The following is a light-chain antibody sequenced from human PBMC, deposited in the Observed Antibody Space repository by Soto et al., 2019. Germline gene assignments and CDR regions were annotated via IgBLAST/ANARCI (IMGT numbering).Light chain of an antibody. Sequence: EIVLTQSPGTLSLSPGERATLSCRASQSVSSNYVAWCQQKPGQAPRLLIYGVSSRATGIPDRVSGRGAGTDCTRTISRLEPEDFAVYDCEQYGSSPRTVGQGTKVEIK. CDR2: GVS. J-gene: IGKJ1*01. CDR3: EQYGSSPRT. CDR1: QSVSSNY. V-gene: IGKV3-20*01.